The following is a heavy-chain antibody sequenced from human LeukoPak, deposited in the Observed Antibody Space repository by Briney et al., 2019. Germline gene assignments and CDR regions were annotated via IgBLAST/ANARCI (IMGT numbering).Heavy chain of an antibody. Sequence: SPSETLSLTCTVSGDSISSYYWSWVRQPPGKGLDYIGYVYYSGSTNYNPSLKSRVTISLDTSKNQFSLKLSSVTAADTAVYYCARIDRAVAGTIDYWGQGTLVTVSS. CDR3: ARIDRAVAGTIDY. CDR2: VYYSGST. V-gene: IGHV4-59*08. J-gene: IGHJ4*02. D-gene: IGHD6-19*01. CDR1: GDSISSYY.